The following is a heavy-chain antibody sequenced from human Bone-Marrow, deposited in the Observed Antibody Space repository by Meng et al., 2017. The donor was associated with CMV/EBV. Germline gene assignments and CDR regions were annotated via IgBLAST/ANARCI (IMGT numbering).Heavy chain of an antibody. CDR1: GGSISSSSYY. CDR3: ARVGATNYYYGMDV. J-gene: IGHJ6*02. CDR2: IYYSGST. V-gene: IGHV4-39*01. Sequence: SETLSLTCTVSGGSISSSSYYWGWIRQPPGKGLEWIGSIYYSGSTYCNPSLKSRVTISVDTSKNQFSLKLSSVTAADTAVYYCARVGATNYYYGMDVWGQGTTVTVSS. D-gene: IGHD1-26*01.